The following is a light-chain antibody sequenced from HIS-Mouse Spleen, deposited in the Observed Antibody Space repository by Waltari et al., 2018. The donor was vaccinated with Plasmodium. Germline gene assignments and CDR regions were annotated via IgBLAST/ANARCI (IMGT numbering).Light chain of an antibody. V-gene: IGLV2-14*01. Sequence: QSALTQPASVSGSPGQSITISCTGTSRDVGGYTYVSLYQPPPGKAPNFRIYEVSNRPSGVSIGFSGSKSGNTASLTISGLQAEDEADYYCSSYTSSSTLKVFGTGTKVTVL. CDR3: SSYTSSSTLKV. CDR1: SRDVGGYTY. CDR2: EVS. J-gene: IGLJ1*01.